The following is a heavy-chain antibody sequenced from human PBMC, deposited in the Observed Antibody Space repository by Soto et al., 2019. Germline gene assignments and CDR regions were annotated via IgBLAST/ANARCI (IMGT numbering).Heavy chain of an antibody. D-gene: IGHD2-21*02. CDR2: IYPGDSDT. Sequence: GESLKISCQGSGYAFSSYRIAWVRQMPGKGLEWMGIIYPGDSDTRYSPSFQGQVTISVDKSITTAYLQWSSLKASDTAMYYCAKDRHPWVTAIQVLDYWGQGTLVTVSS. CDR3: AKDRHPWVTAIQVLDY. J-gene: IGHJ4*02. V-gene: IGHV5-51*01. CDR1: GYAFSSYR.